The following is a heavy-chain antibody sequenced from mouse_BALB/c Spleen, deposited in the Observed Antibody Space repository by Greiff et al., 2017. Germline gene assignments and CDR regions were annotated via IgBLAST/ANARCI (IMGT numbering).Heavy chain of an antibody. CDR2: ISYDGSN. CDR3: ARDAMDY. V-gene: IGHV3-6*02. CDR1: GYSITSGYY. J-gene: IGHJ4*01. Sequence: EVQLVESGPGLVKPSQSLSLTCSVTGYSITSGYYWNWIRQFPGNKLEWMGYISYDGSNNYNPSLKNRISITRDTSKNQFFLKLNSLTTEDTATYYCARDAMDYWGQGTSVTVSS.